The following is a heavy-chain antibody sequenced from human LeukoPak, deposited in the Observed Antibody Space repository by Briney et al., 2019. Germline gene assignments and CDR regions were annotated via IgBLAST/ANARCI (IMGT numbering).Heavy chain of an antibody. V-gene: IGHV3-23*01. CDR1: GFTFSSYW. D-gene: IGHD2-8*02. J-gene: IGHJ4*02. CDR2: VSGGGFDT. CDR3: TRRAGGNLYDLDN. Sequence: PGGSLRLSCAASGFTFSSYWMSWVRQAPGKGLEWVSGVSGGGFDTYYTDSVKGRFTISRDNSKNMVYLQMNSLRAEDTAVYYCTRRAGGNLYDLDNWGQGTLVTVSS.